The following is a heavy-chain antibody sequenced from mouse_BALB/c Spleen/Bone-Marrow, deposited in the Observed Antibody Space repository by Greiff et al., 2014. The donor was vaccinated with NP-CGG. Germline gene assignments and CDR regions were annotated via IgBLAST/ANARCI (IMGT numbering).Heavy chain of an antibody. CDR1: GYTFTYYT. J-gene: IGHJ3*01. V-gene: IGHV1-4*01. D-gene: IGHD2-2*01. CDR3: AREVYGSWFAY. Sequence: QVQLQQSGAELARPGASVKMSCKASGYTFTYYTMYWVKQRPGQGLEWIGYINPNSDYTNYNQKFKDKATLTADKSSSTACMQLSSLTSEDSAVYYCAREVYGSWFAYWGQGTLVTVSA. CDR2: INPNSDYT.